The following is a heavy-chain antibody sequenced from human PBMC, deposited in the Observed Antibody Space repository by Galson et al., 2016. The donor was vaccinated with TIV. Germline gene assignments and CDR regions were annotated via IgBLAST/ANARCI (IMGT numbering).Heavy chain of an antibody. D-gene: IGHD6-25*01. CDR3: CTRLTHHFDY. J-gene: IGHJ4*02. CDR2: IDNFGVT. Sequence: SLRLSCAASGFTFSDYTMNWVRQAPGKGLEWVSTIDNFGVTHYADSVKGRFAISRDNSKNTLYLQMNSLRAEDTAVYYCCTRLTHHFDYWGRRTLVTVSS. CDR1: GFTFSDYT. V-gene: IGHV3-23*01.